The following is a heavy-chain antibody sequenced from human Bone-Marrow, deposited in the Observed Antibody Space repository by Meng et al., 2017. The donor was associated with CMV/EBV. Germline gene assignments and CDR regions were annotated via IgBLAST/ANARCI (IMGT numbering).Heavy chain of an antibody. CDR1: GGSISSSSYY. CDR3: ARDYGGNSGEDY. J-gene: IGHJ4*02. Sequence: VSGGSISSSSYYWGWIRPPPGKGLEWIGSIYYSGSTYYNPSLKSRVTISVDTSKNQFSLKLSSVTAADTAVYYCARDYGGNSGEDYWGQGTLVTVSS. V-gene: IGHV4-39*07. D-gene: IGHD4-23*01. CDR2: IYYSGST.